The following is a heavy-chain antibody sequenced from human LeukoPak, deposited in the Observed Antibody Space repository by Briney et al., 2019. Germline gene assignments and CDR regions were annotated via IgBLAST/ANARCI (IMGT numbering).Heavy chain of an antibody. D-gene: IGHD6-13*01. J-gene: IGHJ6*03. CDR1: GFTFSNYG. CDR3: AKRSPDRNSSRYQGNYYYTYYMDV. CDR2: NSGSGGST. Sequence: GGSLRLSCAASGFTFSNYGMSCVRPTPGKGLECVSRTCGRGDNSGSGGSTYYADSVKGRFTSSKDNSKNTLYLQMNSLRAEDTAVYYCAKRSPDRNSSRYQGNYYYTYYMDVWGKGTTVTISS. V-gene: IGHV3-23*01.